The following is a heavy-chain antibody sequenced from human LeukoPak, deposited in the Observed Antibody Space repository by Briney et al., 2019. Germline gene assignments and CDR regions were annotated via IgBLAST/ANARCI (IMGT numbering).Heavy chain of an antibody. V-gene: IGHV3-23*01. CDR3: VKDETGSSWYN. D-gene: IGHD6-13*01. J-gene: IGHJ4*02. Sequence: GGSLRLSCAASGFSFSRYYMSWVRQAPGKGLEWVSAIDGSGTGTYYADSVKGRFTISRDNSKNTLYLQMNSPRAEDTAVYYCVKDETGSSWYNWGQGTLVTVSS. CDR1: GFSFSRYY. CDR2: IDGSGTGT.